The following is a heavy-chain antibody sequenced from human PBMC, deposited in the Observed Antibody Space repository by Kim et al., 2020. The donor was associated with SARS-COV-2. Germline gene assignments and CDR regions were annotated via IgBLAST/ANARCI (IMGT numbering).Heavy chain of an antibody. CDR3: AKGFQYYYDSSGSNYYYGMDV. J-gene: IGHJ6*02. CDR1: GFTFSSYG. Sequence: GGSLRLSCAASGFTFSSYGMHWVRQAPGKGLEWVAVISYDGSNKYYADSVKGRFTISRDNSKNTLYLQMNSLRAEDTAVYYCAKGFQYYYDSSGSNYYYGMDVWSRGTTVTVSS. D-gene: IGHD3-22*01. CDR2: ISYDGSNK. V-gene: IGHV3-30*18.